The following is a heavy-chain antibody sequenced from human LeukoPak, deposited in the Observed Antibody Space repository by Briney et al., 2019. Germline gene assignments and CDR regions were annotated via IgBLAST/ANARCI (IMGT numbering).Heavy chain of an antibody. D-gene: IGHD3-3*01. Sequence: PSETLSLTCTVSGGSIGSYYWSWIRQPPGKGLEWIGYIYYSGSTNYNPSLKSRVTISVDTSKNQFALKLSSVTAADTAVYYCATNRSWSGYSSWGQGTLVTVSS. CDR1: GGSIGSYY. V-gene: IGHV4-59*12. CDR3: ATNRSWSGYSS. CDR2: IYYSGST. J-gene: IGHJ4*02.